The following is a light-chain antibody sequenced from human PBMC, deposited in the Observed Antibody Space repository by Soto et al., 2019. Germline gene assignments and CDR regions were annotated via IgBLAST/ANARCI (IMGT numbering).Light chain of an antibody. J-gene: IGLJ3*02. CDR2: RND. CDR1: SSSIGTNT. V-gene: IGLV1-44*01. Sequence: QSVLTQPPSASGTPGQRVTISCSGSSSSIGTNTVNWYQQFPGTAPKLLIYRNDQRPSGVPDRFSGSKSGTSASLAISGLQSEDEADYYCAAWDDTLNGWVFGGGTKLTVL. CDR3: AAWDDTLNGWV.